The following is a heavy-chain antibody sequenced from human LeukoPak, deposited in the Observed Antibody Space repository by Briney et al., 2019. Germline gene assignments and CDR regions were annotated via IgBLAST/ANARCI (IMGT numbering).Heavy chain of an antibody. CDR3: ARDGSSSWYGGAFDI. CDR1: GFTFSNYG. Sequence: GGSLRLSCAASGFTFSNYGVHWVRQAPGKGLEWVAVIGSNGRSQYYADSVKGRFTISRDNSKETLYLQMNSLRAEDTAVYYCARDGSSSWYGGAFDIWGQGTMVTVSS. V-gene: IGHV3-33*08. J-gene: IGHJ3*02. D-gene: IGHD6-13*01. CDR2: IGSNGRSQ.